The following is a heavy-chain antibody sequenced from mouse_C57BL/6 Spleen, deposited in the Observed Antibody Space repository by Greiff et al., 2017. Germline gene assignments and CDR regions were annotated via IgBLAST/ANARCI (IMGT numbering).Heavy chain of an antibody. CDR3: TPRSYYGSSSWFAY. J-gene: IGHJ3*01. V-gene: IGHV1-15*01. CDR2: IDPETGGT. CDR1: GYTFTDYE. D-gene: IGHD1-1*01. Sequence: VQLQQSGAELVRPGASVTLSCKASGYTFTDYEMHWVKQTPVHGLEWIGAIDPETGGTAYNQKFKGKAILTADKSSSTAYMELRSLTSEDSAVYYCTPRSYYGSSSWFAYWGQGTLVTVSA.